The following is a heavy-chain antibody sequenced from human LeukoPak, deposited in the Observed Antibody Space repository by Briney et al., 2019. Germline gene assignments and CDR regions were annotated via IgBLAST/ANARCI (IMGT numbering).Heavy chain of an antibody. J-gene: IGHJ4*02. V-gene: IGHV3-48*01. Sequence: GGSLRLSCAASGFTFSSYSMNWVRQAPGKGLEWISTIDRSSSSIYYADSVRGRFTISRDNAKNSLYLQMNSLRAEDTAVYYCARDWAYAFDHWGQGILVTVSS. CDR3: ARDWAYAFDH. D-gene: IGHD3-16*01. CDR1: GFTFSSYS. CDR2: IDRSSSSI.